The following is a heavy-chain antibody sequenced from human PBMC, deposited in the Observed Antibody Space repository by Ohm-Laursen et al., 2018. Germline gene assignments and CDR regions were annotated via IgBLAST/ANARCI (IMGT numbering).Heavy chain of an antibody. D-gene: IGHD5-18*01. V-gene: IGHV3-7*01. CDR2: IKEDGSEK. J-gene: IGHJ4*02. CDR1: GFTFSSYW. CDR3: AREGYSSIGY. Sequence: SLRLSCAASGFTFSSYWMSWVRQAPEKGLEWVAKIKEDGSEKYYVDAVKGRFTISRDNAKNSLYLQMNSLRAEDTAVYYCAREGYSSIGYWGQGTLVTVSS.